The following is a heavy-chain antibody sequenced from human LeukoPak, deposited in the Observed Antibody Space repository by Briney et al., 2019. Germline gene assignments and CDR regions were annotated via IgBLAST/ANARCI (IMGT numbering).Heavy chain of an antibody. CDR2: IYHSGGT. CDR1: GYSISSGYY. CDR3: AKSNGYGLVDI. J-gene: IGHJ3*02. D-gene: IGHD3-10*01. V-gene: IGHV4-38-2*02. Sequence: SETLSLTCTVSGYSISSGYYWGWIRQPPGKGLEWIGSIYHSGGTFYNPSLKSRVTISVDTSKNQFSLKLTSVTAADTAVYYCAKSNGYGLVDIWGQGTMVTVSS.